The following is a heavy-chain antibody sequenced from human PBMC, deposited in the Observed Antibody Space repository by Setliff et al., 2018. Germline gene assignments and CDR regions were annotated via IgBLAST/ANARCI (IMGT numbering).Heavy chain of an antibody. CDR1: GGTFRSYG. D-gene: IGHD5-12*01. Sequence: SVKVSCKASGGTFRSYGISWVRQAPGQGLEWMGGTIPMFGTTEYAQKFQGRLTIITDESTNTAFMQLSSLRYDDTAIYYCARDTLALKDITLFDYWGQGTLVTVSS. J-gene: IGHJ4*02. CDR2: TIPMFGTT. CDR3: ARDTLALKDITLFDY. V-gene: IGHV1-69*05.